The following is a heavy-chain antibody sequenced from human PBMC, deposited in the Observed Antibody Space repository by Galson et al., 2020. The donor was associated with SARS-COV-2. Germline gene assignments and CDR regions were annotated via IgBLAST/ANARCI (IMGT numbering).Heavy chain of an antibody. CDR2: ISYDGSNK. CDR3: ARPYSGSYGGYFDY. D-gene: IGHD1-26*01. Sequence: GGSLRLSCAASGFTFSSYAMHWVRQAPGKGLEWVAVISYDGSNKYYADSVKGRFTISRDNSKNTLYLQMNSLRAEDTAVYYCARPYSGSYGGYFDYWGQGTLVTVSS. J-gene: IGHJ4*02. V-gene: IGHV3-30*04. CDR1: GFTFSSYA.